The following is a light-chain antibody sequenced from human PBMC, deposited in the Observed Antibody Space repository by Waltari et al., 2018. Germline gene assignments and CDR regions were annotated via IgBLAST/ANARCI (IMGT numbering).Light chain of an antibody. CDR2: EDN. Sequence: NFLLTQPHSVSESPGKPITISCSRSSGTIGSNYVPWYQQRPGSAPITLIYEDNQRPSGVPDRFSGSIDSSSNSASLTIAGLRTEDEADYYCQSSDNSPQVIFGGGTKLAVL. CDR3: QSSDNSPQVI. V-gene: IGLV6-57*04. J-gene: IGLJ2*01. CDR1: SGTIGSNY.